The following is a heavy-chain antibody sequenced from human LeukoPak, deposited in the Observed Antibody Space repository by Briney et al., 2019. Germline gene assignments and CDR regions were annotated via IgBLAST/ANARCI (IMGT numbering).Heavy chain of an antibody. Sequence: PGGSLRLSCAASGFTFSSYWMTWVRQAPGKGLEWVANIKQDGSEKFYVDSVKGRFTISRDNAKNSLYLQMNSLRAEDTAVYYCARDPYDNSGYRAFDNWGQGTLVTVSS. CDR3: ARDPYDNSGYRAFDN. D-gene: IGHD3-22*01. V-gene: IGHV3-7*04. J-gene: IGHJ4*02. CDR1: GFTFSSYW. CDR2: IKQDGSEK.